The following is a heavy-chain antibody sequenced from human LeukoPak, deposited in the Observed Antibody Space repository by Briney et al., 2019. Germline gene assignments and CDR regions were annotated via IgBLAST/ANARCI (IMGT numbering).Heavy chain of an antibody. CDR2: IYYSGST. J-gene: IGHJ4*02. Sequence: PSETLSLTCTVSGGSISSYYWSWIRQPPGKGLEWIGYIYYSGSTNYNPSLKSRVTISVDTYKNQFSLKLSSVTAADTAVYYCARGPGDSTVTTVDYWGQGTLVTVSS. CDR3: ARGPGDSTVTTVDY. CDR1: GGSISSYY. D-gene: IGHD4-11*01. V-gene: IGHV4-59*12.